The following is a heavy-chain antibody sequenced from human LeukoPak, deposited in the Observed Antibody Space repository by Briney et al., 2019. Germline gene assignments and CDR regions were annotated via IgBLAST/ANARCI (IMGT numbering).Heavy chain of an antibody. J-gene: IGHJ4*02. Sequence: SETLSLTCTVSGGSISSYYWSWIRQPPGKGLEWIGDIYYSGSTNYNPSLKSRVTISVDTSKNQFSLKLSSVTAADTAVYYCAREPYCGGDCYSGVFDWGQGTLVTVSS. CDR2: IYYSGST. CDR3: AREPYCGGDCYSGVFD. CDR1: GGSISSYY. V-gene: IGHV4-59*12. D-gene: IGHD2-21*02.